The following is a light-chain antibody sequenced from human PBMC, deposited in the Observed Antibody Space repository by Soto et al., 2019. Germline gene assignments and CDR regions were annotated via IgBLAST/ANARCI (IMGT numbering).Light chain of an antibody. V-gene: IGKV3-15*01. CDR1: QSVGKY. J-gene: IGKJ4*01. CDR2: GAS. CDR3: QYYDNWRLS. Sequence: EMVLTQSPGTLSLSPGERATLSCGASQSVGKYLAWYQQKPGQPPRLLIYGASRRATNIPARFSGGGSDTEFTLTICTLQSEDFAVYYCQYYDNWRLSFGGGTKVDIK.